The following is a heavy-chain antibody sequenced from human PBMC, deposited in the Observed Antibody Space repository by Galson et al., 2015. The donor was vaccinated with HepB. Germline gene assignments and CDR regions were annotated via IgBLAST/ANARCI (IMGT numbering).Heavy chain of an antibody. CDR3: VTSVAAAGTLFYYHGMDV. V-gene: IGHV5-51*03. J-gene: IGHJ6*02. D-gene: IGHD6-13*01. CDR2: IYPGDSES. CDR1: GYSFTSYW. Sequence: QSGAEVKKPGESLKISCKGSGYSFTSYWIGWVRQMPGKGLQWMGIIYPGDSESRYSPSFQGQVTISADKSISTAYLQWSSLKASDTAMYYCVTSVAAAGTLFYYHGMDVWGQGTTVTVSS.